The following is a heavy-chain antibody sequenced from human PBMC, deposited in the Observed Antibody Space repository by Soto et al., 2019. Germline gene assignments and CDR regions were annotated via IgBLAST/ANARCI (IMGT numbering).Heavy chain of an antibody. V-gene: IGHV3-33*01. CDR2: IWYDGSNK. J-gene: IGHJ3*02. Sequence: GGSLRLFCAASGFTFSSYGMHWVRQAPGKGLEWVAVIWYDGSNKYYADSVKGRFTISRDNSKNTLYLQMNSLRAEDTAVYYCARDYGDVYAFEIWGQGTMVTVSS. D-gene: IGHD4-17*01. CDR1: GFTFSSYG. CDR3: ARDYGDVYAFEI.